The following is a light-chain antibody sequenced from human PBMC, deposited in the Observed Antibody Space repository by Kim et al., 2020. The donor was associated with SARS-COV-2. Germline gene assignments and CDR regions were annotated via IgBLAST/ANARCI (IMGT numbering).Light chain of an antibody. CDR2: YDR. CDR3: QVWDSDGDYVV. Sequence: KRVHWYLQRPGQAPVLVISYDRDRPSGIPERFSGSNSGTTATLTISRVEAGDEADYYCQVWDSDGDYVVFGGGTQLTVL. V-gene: IGLV3-21*04. J-gene: IGLJ3*02. CDR1: KR.